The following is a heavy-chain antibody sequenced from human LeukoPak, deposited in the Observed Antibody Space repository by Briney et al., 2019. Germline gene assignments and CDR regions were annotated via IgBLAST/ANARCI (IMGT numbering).Heavy chain of an antibody. CDR3: ARERPLIAVAGTYFDY. CDR2: IYYSGST. CDR1: VGFISSYY. Sequence: PSETLSLTCTVSVGFISSYYWSWIRQPPGKGLVWIGYIYYSGSTNYNPSLKSRVTISVDTSKNQFSLKLSSVTAADTAVYYCARERPLIAVAGTYFDYWGQGTLVTVSS. J-gene: IGHJ4*02. D-gene: IGHD6-19*01. V-gene: IGHV4-59*01.